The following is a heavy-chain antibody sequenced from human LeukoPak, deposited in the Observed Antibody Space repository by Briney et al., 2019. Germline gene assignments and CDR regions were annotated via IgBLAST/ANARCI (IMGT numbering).Heavy chain of an antibody. CDR1: GGSFSGYY. J-gene: IGHJ4*02. CDR2: LSYTGKT. Sequence: SETLSLTCAVYGGSFSGYYWGWIRQLPGQGLEWIGCLSYTGKTDYNPSLTSRVTISLDTSKNQVSLKLRSVTAADTAVYYCSEGYFEPFDHWGQGTLVTVSS. V-gene: IGHV4-34*11. CDR3: SEGYFEPFDH. D-gene: IGHD2/OR15-2a*01.